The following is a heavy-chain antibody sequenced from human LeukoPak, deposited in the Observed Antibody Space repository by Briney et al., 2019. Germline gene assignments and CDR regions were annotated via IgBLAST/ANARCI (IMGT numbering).Heavy chain of an antibody. CDR3: ASGDEYSSSSLRYYYMDV. CDR2: IYTSGST. V-gene: IGHV4-4*07. Sequence: SETLSLTCTVSGGSISSYYWSWIRQPAGKGLEWFGRIYTSGSTNYNPSLKSRVTISVDKSKNQFSLKLSSVTAADTAVYYCASGDEYSSSSLRYYYMDVWGKGTTVTVSS. J-gene: IGHJ6*03. D-gene: IGHD6-6*01. CDR1: GGSISSYY.